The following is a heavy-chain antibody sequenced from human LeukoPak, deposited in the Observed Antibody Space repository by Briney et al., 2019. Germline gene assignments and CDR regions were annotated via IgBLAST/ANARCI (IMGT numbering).Heavy chain of an antibody. Sequence: SVKVSCKASGGTFSGYAISWVRQAPGQGLEWMGGIIPIFGTANYAQKFQGRVTITADKSTSTAYMELSSLRSEDTAVYYCAREYYGFVDYWGQGTLVTVSS. CDR1: GGTFSGYA. D-gene: IGHD4-17*01. CDR2: IIPIFGTA. CDR3: AREYYGFVDY. J-gene: IGHJ4*02. V-gene: IGHV1-69*06.